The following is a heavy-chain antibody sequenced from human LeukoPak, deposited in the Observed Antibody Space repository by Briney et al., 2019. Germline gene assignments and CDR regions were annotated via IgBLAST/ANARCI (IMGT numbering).Heavy chain of an antibody. CDR3: ARDGEVLSSSWFWFDP. CDR1: GYSISSGYY. Sequence: NPSETLSLTCTVSGYSISSGYYWAWIRQPPEKGLEWIGNVYHRGSTYYNPSLKSRVTISIDTSKNQFSLKLSSVTAADTAVYYCARDGEVLSSSWFWFDPWGQGTQVTVSS. V-gene: IGHV4-38-2*02. CDR2: VYHRGST. J-gene: IGHJ5*02. D-gene: IGHD6-13*01.